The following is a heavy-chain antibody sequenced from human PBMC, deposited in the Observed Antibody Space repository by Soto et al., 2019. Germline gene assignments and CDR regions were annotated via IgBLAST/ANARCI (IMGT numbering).Heavy chain of an antibody. CDR3: ARDSLIRGFDY. Sequence: QVQLVESGGGLVKPGGSLRLSCAASAFTFSDYYMSWIRQAPGKGLEWVSYISSGDTTISYADSVKGRFTISRDNAKNSLSLKMNSLRAEDTAVYYCARDSLIRGFDYWGQGALVTVSS. V-gene: IGHV3-11*01. CDR2: ISSGDTTI. D-gene: IGHD3-10*01. CDR1: AFTFSDYY. J-gene: IGHJ4*02.